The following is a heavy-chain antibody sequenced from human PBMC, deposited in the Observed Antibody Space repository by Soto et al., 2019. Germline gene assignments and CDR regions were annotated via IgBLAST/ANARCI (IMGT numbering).Heavy chain of an antibody. V-gene: IGHV3-21*01. D-gene: IGHD5-12*01. CDR3: ARDRRDGYNPLDY. CDR1: GFTFSSYS. CDR2: ISSSSSYI. J-gene: IGHJ4*02. Sequence: GGSLRLSCAASGFTFSSYSMNWVRQAPGKGLEWVSSISSSSSYIYYADSVKGRFTISRDNAKNSLYLQMNSLRAEDTAVYYCARDRRDGYNPLDYWGQGTLVTVSS.